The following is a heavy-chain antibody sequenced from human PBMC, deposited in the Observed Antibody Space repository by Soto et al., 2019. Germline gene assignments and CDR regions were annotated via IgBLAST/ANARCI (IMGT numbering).Heavy chain of an antibody. V-gene: IGHV3-74*01. J-gene: IGHJ6*02. Sequence: LGIGCASCRVTVKISVMDVVLQTPGKGLVWVSRINSDGSSTSYADSVKGRFTISRDNAKNTLYLQMNSLRAEDTAVYYCARELYGSGSQDYYYYGMDVWGQGTTVTVSS. CDR3: ARELYGSGSQDYYYYGMDV. CDR2: INSDGSST. CDR1: RVTVKISV. D-gene: IGHD3-10*01.